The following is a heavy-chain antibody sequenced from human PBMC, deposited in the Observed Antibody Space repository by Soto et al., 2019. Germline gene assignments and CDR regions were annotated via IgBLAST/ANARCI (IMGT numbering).Heavy chain of an antibody. CDR2: IYHSGST. CDR3: GRLPDY. V-gene: IGHV4-30-2*01. J-gene: IGHJ4*02. Sequence: PSETLSLTCAVSGGSISSGGYSWSWIRQPPGKGLEWIGYIYHSGSTYYNPSLKSRVTISVDRSKNQFSLKLSSVTAADTAVYYCGRLPDYWGQGTPVNGS. CDR1: GGSISSGGYS.